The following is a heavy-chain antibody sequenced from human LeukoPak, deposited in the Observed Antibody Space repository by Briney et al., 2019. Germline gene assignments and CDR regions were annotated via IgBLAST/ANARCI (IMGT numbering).Heavy chain of an antibody. J-gene: IGHJ4*02. CDR1: GFTFSSYV. CDR3: ARDSDLTYYDILTGYLGTFDY. Sequence: QSGGSLRLSCAASGFTFSSYVMHWVRQAPGKGLEWVAVISYDGSNKYYADSVKGRFTISRDNSKNTLYLQMNSLRAEDTAVYYCARDSDLTYYDILTGYLGTFDYWGQGTLVTVSS. CDR2: ISYDGSNK. V-gene: IGHV3-30*04. D-gene: IGHD3-9*01.